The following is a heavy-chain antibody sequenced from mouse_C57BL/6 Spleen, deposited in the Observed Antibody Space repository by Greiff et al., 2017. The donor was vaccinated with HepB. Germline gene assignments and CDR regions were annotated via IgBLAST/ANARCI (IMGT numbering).Heavy chain of an antibody. V-gene: IGHV5-4*01. J-gene: IGHJ3*01. CDR1: GFTFSSYA. Sequence: EVNLVESGGGLVKPGGSLKLSCAASGFTFSSYAMSWVRQTPEKRLEWVATISDGGSYTYYPDNVKGRFTISRDNAKNNKYLQMSHLKSEDTAMSYCARDRLIYYDHDATLFAYWGQGTLVTVSA. D-gene: IGHD2-4*01. CDR2: ISDGGSYT. CDR3: ARDRLIYYDHDATLFAY.